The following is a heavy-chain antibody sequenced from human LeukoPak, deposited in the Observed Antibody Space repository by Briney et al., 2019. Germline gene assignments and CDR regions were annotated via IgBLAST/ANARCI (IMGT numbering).Heavy chain of an antibody. CDR1: GFAVSSHW. CDR2: IKQDGSEK. Sequence: GGSLRLSCAASGFAVSSHWMSWVRQVPGKGLEWAANIKQDGSEKYYVDSVKGRFTISRDNAKNSLYLQMNSLRAEDTAVYYCAREEWELLRYYYYYMDVWGKGTTVTVSS. D-gene: IGHD1-26*01. V-gene: IGHV3-7*01. J-gene: IGHJ6*03. CDR3: AREEWELLRYYYYYMDV.